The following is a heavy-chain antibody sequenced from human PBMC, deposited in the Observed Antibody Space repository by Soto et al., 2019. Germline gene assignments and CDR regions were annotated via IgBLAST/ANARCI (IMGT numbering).Heavy chain of an antibody. J-gene: IGHJ4*01. CDR1: GFTFSSYA. Sequence: GGSLGLSCAASGFTFSSYAMSWVRQAPVKGLEWVSAISGSGGITYYADSVKGRFTISRDNSKNTLYLQMNSLRAEDTAVYYCAKSGRMYGDYVWSLWGQGTLVIVSS. D-gene: IGHD4-17*01. CDR3: AKSGRMYGDYVWSL. CDR2: ISGSGGIT. V-gene: IGHV3-23*01.